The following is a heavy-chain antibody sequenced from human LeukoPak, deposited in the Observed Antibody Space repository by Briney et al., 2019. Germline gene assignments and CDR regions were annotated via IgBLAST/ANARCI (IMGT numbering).Heavy chain of an antibody. CDR3: AREGTGGYYFDF. D-gene: IGHD2-15*01. CDR1: GFNSSNYW. J-gene: IGHJ4*02. CDR2: LKQGGSDK. V-gene: IGHV3-7*01. Sequence: GGSLRLSCAASGFNSSNYWMAWVRQAPGKGLEWVASLKQGGSDKYYVDSVKGRFAISRDDAKNSLFLQMNSLRGEDTAVYYCAREGTGGYYFDFWGQGTLVTVSS.